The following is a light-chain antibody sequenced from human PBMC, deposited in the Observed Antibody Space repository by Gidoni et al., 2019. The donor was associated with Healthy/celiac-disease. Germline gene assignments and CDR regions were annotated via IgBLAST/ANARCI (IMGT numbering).Light chain of an antibody. Sequence: QSALTQPASVSGSPGQAITISCTGTSRDVGGYNYVSWYQQPPGKAPKLMIYEVSNRPSGVSNRFSGSKAGNTASLTISGLQAEDEADYYCSSYTSSSTLLFGGGTKLTVL. CDR3: SSYTSSSTLL. CDR1: SRDVGGYNY. CDR2: EVS. J-gene: IGLJ2*01. V-gene: IGLV2-14*01.